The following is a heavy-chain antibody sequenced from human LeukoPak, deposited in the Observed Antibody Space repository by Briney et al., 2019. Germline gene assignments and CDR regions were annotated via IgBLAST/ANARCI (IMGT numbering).Heavy chain of an antibody. CDR3: AHSGTVTSPHDAFDV. CDR1: GFSLSSSGVG. V-gene: IGHV2-5*02. D-gene: IGHD4-17*01. Sequence: SGPTLVKPTQTLTLTCTFSGFSLSSSGVGVGWIRQPPGKALEWLALIYWDDDKRYSPSLKSRLPITKDTSKNQVVLTLTNMDPVDTGTYYCAHSGTVTSPHDAFDVWGQGTMVTVSS. J-gene: IGHJ3*01. CDR2: IYWDDDK.